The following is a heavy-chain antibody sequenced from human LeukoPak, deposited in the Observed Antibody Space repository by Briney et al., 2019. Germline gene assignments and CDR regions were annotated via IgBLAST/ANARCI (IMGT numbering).Heavy chain of an antibody. CDR2: INHSGST. Sequence: SKTLSLTCAVYGGSFSDYYWSWIRQPPGKGLEWIGEINHSGSTNYNPSLKSRVTISVDTSKNQFSLKLSSVTAADTAVYYCARGLIAVAGSRGALGYWGQGTLVTVSS. CDR1: GGSFSDYY. CDR3: ARGLIAVAGSRGALGY. D-gene: IGHD6-19*01. J-gene: IGHJ4*02. V-gene: IGHV4-34*01.